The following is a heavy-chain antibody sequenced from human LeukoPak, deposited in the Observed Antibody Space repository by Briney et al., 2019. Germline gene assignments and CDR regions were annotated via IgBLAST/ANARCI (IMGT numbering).Heavy chain of an antibody. J-gene: IGHJ4*02. D-gene: IGHD3-22*01. CDR2: IYYSGST. CDR3: ARVTGYMIEDYFDY. V-gene: IGHV4-59*01. Sequence: TSETLSLTCTVSGGSISPYYWSWIRQPPGKGLEWIGYIYYSGSTNYKPSLKSRVTISVETSKNQFSLKLRSVTAADTAVYYCARVTGYMIEDYFDYWGQGTLVTVSS. CDR1: GGSISPYY.